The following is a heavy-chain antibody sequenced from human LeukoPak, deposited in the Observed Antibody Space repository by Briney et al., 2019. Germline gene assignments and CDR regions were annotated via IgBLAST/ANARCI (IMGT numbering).Heavy chain of an antibody. CDR1: GGSISSGSYY. CDR2: IYYSGST. D-gene: IGHD2-2*01. J-gene: IGHJ6*03. CDR3: ARVPYRVPAEGGGYYMDV. V-gene: IGHV4-61*01. Sequence: PSETLSLTCTVSGGSISSGSYYWSWIRQPPGKGLEWIGYIYYSGSTNYNPSLKSRVTISVDTSKNQFSLKLSSVTAADTAVYYCARVPYRVPAEGGGYYMDVWGKGTTVTVSS.